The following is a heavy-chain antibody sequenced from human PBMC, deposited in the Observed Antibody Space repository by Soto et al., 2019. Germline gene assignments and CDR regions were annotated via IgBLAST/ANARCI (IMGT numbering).Heavy chain of an antibody. CDR1: GFTFSSYA. J-gene: IGHJ3*02. V-gene: IGHV3-30-3*01. D-gene: IGHD4-17*01. CDR2: ISYDGSNK. CDR3: AREGVKYGDYRGGAFDI. Sequence: QVQLVESGGGVVQPGRSLRLSCAASGFTFSSYAMHWVRQAPGKGLEWVAVISYDGSNKYYADSVKGRFTISRDNSKNTLYLQMNSLRAEGTAVYYCAREGVKYGDYRGGAFDIWGQGTMVTVSS.